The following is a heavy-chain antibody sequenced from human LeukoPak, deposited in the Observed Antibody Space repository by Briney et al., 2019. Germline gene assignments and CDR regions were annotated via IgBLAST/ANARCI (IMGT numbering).Heavy chain of an antibody. J-gene: IGHJ4*02. CDR2: IYYSGST. Sequence: SETLSLTCTVSGGSISSYYWSWIRQPPGKGLEWIGYIYYSGSTNYNPSLKSRVTISVDTSKNKFSLKLSSVNAADTAVCYCARHGAVQDDISGFHYWGQGTLVTVSS. V-gene: IGHV4-59*08. CDR3: ARHGAVQDDISGFHY. D-gene: IGHD3-22*01. CDR1: GGSISSYY.